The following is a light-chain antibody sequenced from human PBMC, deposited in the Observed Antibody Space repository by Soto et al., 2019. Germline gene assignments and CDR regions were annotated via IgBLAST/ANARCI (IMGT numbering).Light chain of an antibody. J-gene: IGKJ1*01. Sequence: DIQMTQSPSSLSASVRDRVTITCRASQGISNYLAWYQQKPGKVPKLLIYAASTLQSGVPSRFSGSGSGTDFPLTISSLQPEEVATYYCQKYDSAPSTFGPGTKVEIK. CDR1: QGISNY. V-gene: IGKV1-27*01. CDR2: AAS. CDR3: QKYDSAPST.